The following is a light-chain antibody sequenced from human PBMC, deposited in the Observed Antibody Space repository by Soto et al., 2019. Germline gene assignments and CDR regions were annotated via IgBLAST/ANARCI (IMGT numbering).Light chain of an antibody. CDR2: DAS. Sequence: EIVLTQSPATLSLSPGERATLSCRASQSVRSYLAWYQQKPGQAPRLLIYDASNRATGIPARFSGSGSGTDFTLTISSLEPEDFAVYYCQQRTNWPSFGGGTKVDI. CDR3: QQRTNWPS. V-gene: IGKV3-11*01. CDR1: QSVRSY. J-gene: IGKJ4*01.